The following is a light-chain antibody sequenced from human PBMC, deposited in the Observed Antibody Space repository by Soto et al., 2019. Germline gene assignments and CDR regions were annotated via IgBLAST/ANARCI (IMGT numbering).Light chain of an antibody. CDR1: QSVSSSY. Sequence: EIVLTQTPGTLSLSPGERATLSCRASQSVSSSYLAWFQQKPGQAPRLLIYGASSRATGIPDRFSGSGSGTDFTLTISRLEPEDFAVYYCQQYGSSPPWTFGQVTMVDIK. CDR2: GAS. V-gene: IGKV3-20*01. CDR3: QQYGSSPPWT. J-gene: IGKJ1*01.